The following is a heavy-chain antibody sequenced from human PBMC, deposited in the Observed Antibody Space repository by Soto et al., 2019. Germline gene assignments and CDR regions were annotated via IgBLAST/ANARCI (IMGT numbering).Heavy chain of an antibody. Sequence: QVQLVQSGAEVKKPGASVKVSCKASGYTFTSSAIHWVRQAPGQRLEWMGWINAYNGHTKYSQKFQGRVTITRDTSASTAYMELSSLRSEDTAVYYCGRDRAYYDFWRTYSDAFDMWGQGTMVTVSS. CDR1: GYTFTSSA. CDR3: GRDRAYYDFWRTYSDAFDM. D-gene: IGHD3-3*01. J-gene: IGHJ3*02. V-gene: IGHV1-3*01. CDR2: INAYNGHT.